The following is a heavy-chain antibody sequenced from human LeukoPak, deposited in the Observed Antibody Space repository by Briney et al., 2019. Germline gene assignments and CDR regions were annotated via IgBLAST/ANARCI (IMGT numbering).Heavy chain of an antibody. J-gene: IGHJ4*02. CDR1: GGSFSGYY. CDR2: INHSEST. D-gene: IGHD3-10*01. CDR3: ARGLRLWFRELSPYYFDY. Sequence: SETLSLTCAVYGGSFSGYYWSWIRQPPGKGLEWIGEINHSESTNYNPSLKSRVTISVDTSKNQFSLKLSSVTAADTAVYYCARGLRLWFRELSPYYFDYWGQGTLVTVSS. V-gene: IGHV4-34*01.